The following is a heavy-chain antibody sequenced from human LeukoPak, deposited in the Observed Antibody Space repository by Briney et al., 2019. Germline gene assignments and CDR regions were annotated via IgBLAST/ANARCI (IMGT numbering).Heavy chain of an antibody. Sequence: PSETLSLTCTVSGGSISSSSYYWGWIRQPPGKGMEWIGSIYYSGSTYYNPSLKSRVTISVDTSKNQFSLKLSSVTAADTAVYYCARRPGNWFDPWGHGTLVTVSS. V-gene: IGHV4-39*01. J-gene: IGHJ5*02. CDR3: ARRPGNWFDP. CDR1: GGSISSSSYY. CDR2: IYYSGST.